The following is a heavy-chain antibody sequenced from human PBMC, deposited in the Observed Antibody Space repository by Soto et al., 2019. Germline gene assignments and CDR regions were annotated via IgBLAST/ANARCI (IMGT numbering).Heavy chain of an antibody. Sequence: PGGSLRLSCAASGFTFSSYEMNWVRQAPGKGLEWVSYISSSGSTIYYADSVKGRFTISRDNAKNSLYLQMNSLRAEDTAVYYCARDLPCSVEATTGGFDYWGQGTLVTVSS. V-gene: IGHV3-48*03. CDR2: ISSSGSTI. J-gene: IGHJ4*02. D-gene: IGHD1-26*01. CDR3: ARDLPCSVEATTGGFDY. CDR1: GFTFSSYE.